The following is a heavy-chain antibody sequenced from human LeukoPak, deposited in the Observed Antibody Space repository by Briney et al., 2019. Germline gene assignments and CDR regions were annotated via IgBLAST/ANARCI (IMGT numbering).Heavy chain of an antibody. V-gene: IGHV3-33*06. CDR2: IWYDGSNK. CDR1: GFTFSSYG. Sequence: GGSLRLSCAASGFTFSSYGMHWVRQAPGKGLEWVAVIWYDGSNKYYADSAKGRFTISRDNSKNTLYLQMNSLRAEDTAVYYCAKDHYGSGSYIDYWGQGTLATVSS. CDR3: AKDHYGSGSYIDY. J-gene: IGHJ4*02. D-gene: IGHD3-10*01.